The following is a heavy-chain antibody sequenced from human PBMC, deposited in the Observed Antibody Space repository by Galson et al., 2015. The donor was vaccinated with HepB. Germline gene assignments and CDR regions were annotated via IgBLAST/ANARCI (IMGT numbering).Heavy chain of an antibody. D-gene: IGHD3-3*01. V-gene: IGHV1-18*01. CDR3: ARVFNDPHPNYHFLYYFDY. J-gene: IGHJ4*02. CDR1: GYTFTSYG. CDR2: ISAYNGNT. Sequence: SVKVSCRASGYTFTSYGISWVRQAPGQGLEWMGWISAYNGNTNYAQKLQGRATMTTDTSTSTAYMELRSLRSDDTAVYYCARVFNDPHPNYHFLYYFDYWGQGTLVTVSS.